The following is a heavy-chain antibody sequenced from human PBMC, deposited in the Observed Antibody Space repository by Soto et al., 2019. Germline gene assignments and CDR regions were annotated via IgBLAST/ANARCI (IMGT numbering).Heavy chain of an antibody. V-gene: IGHV3-7*01. J-gene: IGHJ4*02. CDR3: ARDIGFDYVN. CDR1: GFNVISYW. D-gene: IGHD3-16*01. CDR2: IKEDGSEI. Sequence: GGSLRLSCAVSGFNVISYWISWGRQAPGKGLEWVASIKEDGSEIYYLHSVRGRFSISRDSAGNALHLTMNYLSAEDTGVYFCARDIGFDYVNWGQGTLVTVSS.